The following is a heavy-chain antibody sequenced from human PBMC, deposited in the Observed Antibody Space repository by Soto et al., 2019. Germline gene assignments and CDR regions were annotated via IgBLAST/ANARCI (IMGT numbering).Heavy chain of an antibody. J-gene: IGHJ6*02. V-gene: IGHV1-18*01. D-gene: IGHD3-16*01. CDR2: ISPYSGNT. CDR1: GYIFVNYG. CDR3: AMVDNYVTPAPQDV. Sequence: QVQLVQSGDEVRKPGSSVKGSCKASGYIFVNYGIAWVRQAPGQGLEWTGWISPYSGNTHYASKVQGRLSTTTDTSTSTSYMDLLSLTSDYTGVYYCAMVDNYVTPAPQDVWGQGTTVTVSS.